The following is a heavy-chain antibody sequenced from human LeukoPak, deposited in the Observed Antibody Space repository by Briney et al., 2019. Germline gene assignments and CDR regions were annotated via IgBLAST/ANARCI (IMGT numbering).Heavy chain of an antibody. CDR2: ISGSSTII. CDR3: ARARATIFGVVIPYNWFDP. D-gene: IGHD3-3*01. Sequence: GGSLRLSCAGFGFTFSHYNMNWVRQAPGKGLEWVAYISGSSTIIYYADSVKGRFTISRDNAKNSLYLQMNSLRAEDTAVYYCARARATIFGVVIPYNWFDPWGQGTLVTVSS. CDR1: GFTFSHYN. J-gene: IGHJ5*02. V-gene: IGHV3-21*05.